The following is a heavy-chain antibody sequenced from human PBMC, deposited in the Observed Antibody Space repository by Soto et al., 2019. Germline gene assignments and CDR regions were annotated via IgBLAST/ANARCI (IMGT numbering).Heavy chain of an antibody. V-gene: IGHV3-23*01. J-gene: IGHJ4*02. D-gene: IGHD2-2*01. CDR1: GFTFSSYA. CDR2: IRGSGDST. Sequence: EVQVLQSGGGLVQPGGSLRLSCAASGFTFSSYAMSWVRQAPGKGLEWVSVIRGSGDSTYYADSVKGRFTISRDNSQNTLYLQMGSLSAEDTAAYSCAKLPLSMQYLDYWGQGTLVTVSS. CDR3: AKLPLSMQYLDY.